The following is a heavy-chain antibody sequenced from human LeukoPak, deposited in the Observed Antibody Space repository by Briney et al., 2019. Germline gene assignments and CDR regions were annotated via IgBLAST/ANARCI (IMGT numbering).Heavy chain of an antibody. Sequence: TGGSLRLSCAASGITFSSYSMNWVRQAPGKGLEWVSSISHRSGYIYYADSVKGRFTISRDNAKNSLYLQMDSLRAEDTAVYYCARGRRYCSSTSCSPLFDYWGQGTLVTVSS. CDR2: ISHRSGYI. CDR1: GITFSSYS. V-gene: IGHV3-21*01. CDR3: ARGRRYCSSTSCSPLFDY. D-gene: IGHD2-2*01. J-gene: IGHJ4*02.